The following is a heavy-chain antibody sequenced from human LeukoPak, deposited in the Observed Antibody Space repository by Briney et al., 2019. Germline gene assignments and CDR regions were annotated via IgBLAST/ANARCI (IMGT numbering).Heavy chain of an antibody. D-gene: IGHD6-13*01. CDR3: ARHGSIATGAFTY. CDR1: GGSIGRSSYY. V-gene: IGHV4-39*01. J-gene: IGHJ4*02. Sequence: SETLSLTCSVSGGSIGRSSYYWGWTRQPPGKGLEWIGSIYSGGGTYYNPSLKSRVAISVDTSRNQFSLKLGSVTAADTAVYYCARHGSIATGAFTYWGQGTLVTVSS. CDR2: IYSGGGT.